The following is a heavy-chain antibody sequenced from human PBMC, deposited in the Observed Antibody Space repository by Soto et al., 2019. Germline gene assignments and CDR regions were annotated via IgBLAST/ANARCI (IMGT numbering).Heavy chain of an antibody. CDR3: TRGDY. J-gene: IGHJ4*02. V-gene: IGHV4-31*03. CDR2: ISYSGST. Sequence: QVQLQESGPGLVKPSQTLSLTCTVSGDSMTTVGYYWTWIRQHPGQGLEWIGVISYSGSTYYSASLKGRVAISADTSKNQFSLKLNSVTAADTAVYYCTRGDYWGQGTLVTVSS. CDR1: GDSMTTVGYY.